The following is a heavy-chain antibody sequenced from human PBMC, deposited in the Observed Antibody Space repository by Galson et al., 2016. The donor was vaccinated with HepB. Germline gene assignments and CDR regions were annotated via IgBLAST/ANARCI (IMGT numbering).Heavy chain of an antibody. V-gene: IGHV5-51*01. CDR3: ARRRYDRSGQTFDY. Sequence: QSGAEVKKPGESLKISCKGSAYNFTNYWIGWVRQMPGKGLDYMGLIYPGDSDTKYSPSFEGQTTMSADKSISTAYLQWSSLKASDSAMYYCARRRYDRSGQTFDYWGQGTLVTVSA. D-gene: IGHD3-22*01. CDR1: AYNFTNYW. J-gene: IGHJ4*02. CDR2: IYPGDSDT.